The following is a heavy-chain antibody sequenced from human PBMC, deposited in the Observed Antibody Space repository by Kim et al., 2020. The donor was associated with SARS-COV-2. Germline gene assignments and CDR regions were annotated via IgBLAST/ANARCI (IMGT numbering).Heavy chain of an antibody. Sequence: RVTISVDTSKNQFSLKLSSVTAADTAVYYCARDGSFAIFGVVTGHYGMDVWGQGTTVTVSS. V-gene: IGHV4-59*01. J-gene: IGHJ6*02. D-gene: IGHD3-3*01. CDR3: ARDGSFAIFGVVTGHYGMDV.